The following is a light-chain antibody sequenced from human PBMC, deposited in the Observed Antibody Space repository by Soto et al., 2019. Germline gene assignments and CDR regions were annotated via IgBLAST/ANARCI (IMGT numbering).Light chain of an antibody. CDR2: KTS. CDR1: QNIISW. V-gene: IGKV1-5*03. J-gene: IGKJ2*01. Sequence: DIEMTQSPSTLSASVGDRVTITCRASQNIISWLAGYQQKPGKAPNLLMYKTSSLESGVPSRFSCSGSGTEFSLAVGSLQPAASATYYCQHDCGYPMYTFRQGTKLAIK. CDR3: QHDCGYPMYT.